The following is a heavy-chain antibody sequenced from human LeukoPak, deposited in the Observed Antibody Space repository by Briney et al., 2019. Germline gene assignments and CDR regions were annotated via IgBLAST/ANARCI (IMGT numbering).Heavy chain of an antibody. V-gene: IGHV4-59*12. Sequence: SETLSLTCTVSGGSISSYYWSWIRQPPGKGLEWIGYIYYSGSTNYNPSLKSRVTISVDTSKNQFSLKLSSVTAADTAVYYCTRGRRSGEWIQLWYGHAFDIWGQGTMVTVSS. J-gene: IGHJ3*02. CDR2: IYYSGST. CDR1: GGSISSYY. CDR3: TRGRRSGEWIQLWYGHAFDI. D-gene: IGHD5-18*01.